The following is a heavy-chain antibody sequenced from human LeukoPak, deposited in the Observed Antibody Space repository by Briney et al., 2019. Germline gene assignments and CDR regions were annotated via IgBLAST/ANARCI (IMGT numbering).Heavy chain of an antibody. CDR3: ARSYDFWSGPPFDP. J-gene: IGHJ5*02. V-gene: IGHV1-2*02. CDR2: INPNSGGT. CDR1: GSTCTGHY. Sequence: ASVKASCKASGSTCTGHYMHWVRQTPGQGLEWMGWINPNSGGTKYAQKFQGRVTLTRDTSISTAYMELSRLRCDDTAVYYCARSYDFWSGPPFDPWGQGTLVTVSS. D-gene: IGHD3-3*01.